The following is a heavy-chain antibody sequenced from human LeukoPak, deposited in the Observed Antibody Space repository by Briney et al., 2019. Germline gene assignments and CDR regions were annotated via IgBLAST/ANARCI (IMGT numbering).Heavy chain of an antibody. CDR3: ARNYCGTSKYFDY. V-gene: IGHV1-2*02. CDR2: ISPNSGGT. J-gene: IGHJ4*02. CDR1: GYSFNDYY. D-gene: IGHD4-23*01. Sequence: ASVKVSCKASGYSFNDYYVHWVRDAPGQGLEWMGWISPNSGGTNYAQNFQGRVTMTRDTSITTAYMELSGLTSDDTALYYCARNYCGTSKYFDYWGQGTLVTVSS.